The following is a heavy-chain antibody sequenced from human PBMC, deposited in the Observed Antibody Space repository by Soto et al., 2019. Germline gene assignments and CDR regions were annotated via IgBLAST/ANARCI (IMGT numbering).Heavy chain of an antibody. V-gene: IGHV3-33*06. CDR2: IWDDGSKK. J-gene: IGHJ6*02. Sequence: QVQLVESGGGVVQPGRSLRLSCAASGFTFSYYGMHWVRQAPGKGLEWVAGIWDDGSKKYYGDSVKGRFTISRDNSKNTLYLQMNSLRVDDTAVYYCANGVVGVSSQKTYQYGMDVWGQGTTVTVSS. CDR3: ANGVVGVSSQKTYQYGMDV. CDR1: GFTFSYYG. D-gene: IGHD2-2*01.